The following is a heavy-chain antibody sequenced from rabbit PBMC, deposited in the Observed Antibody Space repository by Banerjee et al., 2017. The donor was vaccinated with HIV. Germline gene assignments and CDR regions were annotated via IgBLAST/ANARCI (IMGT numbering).Heavy chain of an antibody. CDR3: AREAGYAAYFNL. V-gene: IGHV1S40*01. D-gene: IGHD6-1*01. CDR2: IYTGSGYT. J-gene: IGHJ4*01. Sequence: QSLEESGGDLVKPGASLTLTCKASGFSFSSDYYMCWVRQAPGKGLEWIACIYTGSGYTVYASWAKGRFTISKTSSTTVTLQMTSLTAADTATYFCAREAGYAAYFNLWGQGTLVTVS. CDR1: GFSFSSDYY.